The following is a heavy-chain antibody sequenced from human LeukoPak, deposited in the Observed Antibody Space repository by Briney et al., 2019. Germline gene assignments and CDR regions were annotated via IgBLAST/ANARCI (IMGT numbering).Heavy chain of an antibody. CDR3: ARDGRDEDRWGAPDY. CDR1: GFTFSSYS. D-gene: IGHD5-24*01. Sequence: GGSLGLSCAASGFTFSSYSMNWVRQAPGKGLEWVSSISSSSSYIYYADSVKGRFTISRDNAKNSLYLQMNSLRAEDTAVYYCARDGRDEDRWGAPDYWRQGTLVTVSS. V-gene: IGHV3-21*01. CDR2: ISSSSSYI. J-gene: IGHJ4*02.